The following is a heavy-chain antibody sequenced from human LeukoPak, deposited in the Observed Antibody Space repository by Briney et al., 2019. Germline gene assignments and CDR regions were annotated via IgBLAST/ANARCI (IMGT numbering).Heavy chain of an antibody. Sequence: SKTLTLTCTASGGSIRSYYWSWIRQPPGKGLEWIGYIYYSGNTNYNPSLKSRVTISVDTSKNQFSLMLRSVTAADTAVYYCARDGLNYYYYMDVWGKGTTVTVSS. CDR3: ARDGLNYYYYMDV. CDR1: GGSIRSYY. V-gene: IGHV4-59*01. CDR2: IYYSGNT. D-gene: IGHD5-12*01. J-gene: IGHJ6*03.